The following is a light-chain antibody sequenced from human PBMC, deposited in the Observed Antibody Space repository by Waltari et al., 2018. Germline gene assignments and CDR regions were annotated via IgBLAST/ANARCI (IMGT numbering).Light chain of an antibody. J-gene: IGLJ2*01. V-gene: IGLV2-14*01. CDR1: SRAVGGYNN. Sequence: QPALTQPASGSGSPGRSITISCTGPSRAVGGYNNVPWYQQHPGKAPKLMIYEVSNRPSGVSNRFSGSKSGNTASLTISGLQAEDEADYYCSSYTSSSTLEVFGGGTKLTVL. CDR3: SSYTSSSTLEV. CDR2: EVS.